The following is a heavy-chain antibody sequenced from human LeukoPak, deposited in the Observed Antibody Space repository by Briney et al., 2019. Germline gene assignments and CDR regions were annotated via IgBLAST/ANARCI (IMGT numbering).Heavy chain of an antibody. CDR2: INPNSGGT. CDR3: ARDRPYDYTPPDAFDI. D-gene: IGHD4-11*01. V-gene: IGHV1-2*02. J-gene: IGHJ3*02. Sequence: ASVKVSCKASGYTFTGYYMHWVRQAPGQGLEWMGWINPNSGGTNYAQKFQGRVTMTRDTSISTAYMELSRLRSDDTAVYYCARDRPYDYTPPDAFDIWGQGTMVTVSS. CDR1: GYTFTGYY.